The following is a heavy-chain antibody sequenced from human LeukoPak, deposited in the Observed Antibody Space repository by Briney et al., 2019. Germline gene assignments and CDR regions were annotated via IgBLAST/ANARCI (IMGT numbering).Heavy chain of an antibody. V-gene: IGHV4-59*01. CDR1: GCSISSYY. Sequence: LETLSLTCTVSGCSISSYYWSWIRQPPGKGLEWIGYIYYSGSTNYNPSLKSRVTISVDTFKNQFSLKLSSVTAADTAVYYCARYCSSTSCPGGYYGMDVWGKGTTVTVSS. D-gene: IGHD2-2*01. CDR3: ARYCSSTSCPGGYYGMDV. CDR2: IYYSGST. J-gene: IGHJ6*04.